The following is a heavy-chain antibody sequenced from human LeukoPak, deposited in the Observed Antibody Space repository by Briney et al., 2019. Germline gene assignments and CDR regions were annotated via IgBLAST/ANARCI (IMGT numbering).Heavy chain of an antibody. CDR1: GYTFSTYG. Sequence: ASVKVSSRASGYTFSTYGISWVRQPPGQGLEGMGWISAYNGNTNYAQKLQGRVTITTDTSTSTAYMELRSLRSDDAAVYYCARDALLYSGSHEIDYWGQGTLVTVSS. D-gene: IGHD1-26*01. CDR3: ARDALLYSGSHEIDY. CDR2: ISAYNGNT. V-gene: IGHV1-18*01. J-gene: IGHJ4*02.